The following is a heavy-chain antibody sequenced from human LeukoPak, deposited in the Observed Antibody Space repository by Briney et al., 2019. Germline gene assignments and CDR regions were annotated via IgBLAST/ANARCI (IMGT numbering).Heavy chain of an antibody. CDR1: GGSISSYY. CDR2: IYYSGST. D-gene: IGHD2-15*01. CDR3: AREGFFEDYYYYMDV. J-gene: IGHJ6*03. Sequence: SEILSLTCTVSGGSISSYYWSWIRQPPGKGLEWIGYIYYSGSTNYNPSLKSRVTISVDTSMNQFSLKLSSVTAADTAVYYCAREGFFEDYYYYMDVWGKGTTVTVSS. V-gene: IGHV4-59*01.